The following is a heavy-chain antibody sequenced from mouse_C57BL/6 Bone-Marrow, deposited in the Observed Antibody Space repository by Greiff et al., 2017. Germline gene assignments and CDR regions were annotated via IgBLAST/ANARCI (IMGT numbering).Heavy chain of an antibody. CDR2: IYPGSGST. Sequence: QVQLKQPGAELVKPGASVKMSCKASGYTFTSYWITWVKQRPGQGLEWIGDIYPGSGSTNYNEKFKSKATLTVDTSSSTAYMQLSSLTSEDSAVYYSGREDGYCPYWYFDVWGTGTTVTVSS. V-gene: IGHV1-55*01. CDR1: GYTFTSYW. CDR3: GREDGYCPYWYFDV. D-gene: IGHD2-3*01. J-gene: IGHJ1*03.